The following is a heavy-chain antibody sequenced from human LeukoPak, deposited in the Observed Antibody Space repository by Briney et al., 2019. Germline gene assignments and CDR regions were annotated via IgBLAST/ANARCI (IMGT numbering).Heavy chain of an antibody. CDR1: GGTFSSYA. V-gene: IGHV1-69*05. J-gene: IGHJ4*02. CDR3: ARELAMVPYFDY. CDR2: IIPIFGTA. D-gene: IGHD5-18*01. Sequence: SVKVACKASGGTFSSYAISWVRQAPGQGLEWMGGIIPIFGTANYAQKFQGRVTITTDESTSTAYMELSSLRSEDTAVYYCARELAMVPYFDYWGQGTLVTVSS.